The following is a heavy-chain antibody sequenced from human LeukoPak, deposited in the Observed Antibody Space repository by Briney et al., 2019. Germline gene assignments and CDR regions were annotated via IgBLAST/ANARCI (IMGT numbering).Heavy chain of an antibody. CDR3: ARGAIAVFGVVVNPHAFDI. Sequence: PGTSLRLSCAASGFTFSNYAMHWVRQAPGKGLEWVAVISYDGSNKYYADSVKGRFTISRDNSKNTLYLQMNSLRTEDTAVYYCARGAIAVFGVVVNPHAFDIWGRGKMVTVSS. CDR1: GFTFSNYA. J-gene: IGHJ3*02. CDR2: ISYDGSNK. V-gene: IGHV3-30*04. D-gene: IGHD3-3*01.